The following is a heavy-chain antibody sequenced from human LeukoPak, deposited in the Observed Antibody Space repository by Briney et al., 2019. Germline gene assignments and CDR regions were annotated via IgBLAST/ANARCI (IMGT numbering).Heavy chain of an antibody. D-gene: IGHD6-13*01. V-gene: IGHV3-21*04. CDR3: AKSTGAQLVWDFQH. CDR1: GFTFSSYS. CDR2: ISSSSSYI. Sequence: GGSLRLSCAASGFTFSSYSMNWVRQAPGKGLEWVSSISSSSSYIYYADSVKGRFTISRDNAKNSLYLQMNSLRAEDTAVYYCAKSTGAQLVWDFQHWGQGTLVTVSS. J-gene: IGHJ1*01.